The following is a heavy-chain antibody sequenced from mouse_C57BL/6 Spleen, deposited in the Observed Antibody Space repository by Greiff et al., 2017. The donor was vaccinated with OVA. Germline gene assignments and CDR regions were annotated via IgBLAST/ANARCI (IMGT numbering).Heavy chain of an antibody. CDR3: ARPVYGSSYIDY. CDR2: LNPYNGDT. Sequence: EVQLVESGPELVKPGDSVKISCKASGYSFTGYFMNWVMQSHGKSLEWIGRLNPYNGDTFYNQKFKGKATLTVDNSSSTAHMELRSLTSEDSAMYYCARPVYGSSYIDYWGQGTTLTVSS. J-gene: IGHJ2*01. CDR1: GYSFTGYF. D-gene: IGHD1-1*01. V-gene: IGHV1-20*01.